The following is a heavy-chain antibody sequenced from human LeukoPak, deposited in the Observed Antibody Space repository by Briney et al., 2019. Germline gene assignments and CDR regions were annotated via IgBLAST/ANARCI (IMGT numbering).Heavy chain of an antibody. CDR2: IYYSGST. V-gene: IGHV4-39*07. J-gene: IGHJ3*02. D-gene: IGHD6-19*01. Sequence: SETLSLTCTVSGGSISSSSYYWGWIRQPPGKGLEWIGSIYYSGSTYYNPSLKSRVTISVDTSKNQFSLKLSSVTAADTAVYYCAREWAVAGTISAFDIWGQGTMVTVSS. CDR1: GGSISSSSYY. CDR3: AREWAVAGTISAFDI.